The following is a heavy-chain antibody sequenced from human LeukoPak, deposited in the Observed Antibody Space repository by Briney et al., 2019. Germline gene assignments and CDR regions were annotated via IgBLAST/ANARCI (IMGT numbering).Heavy chain of an antibody. CDR2: IYTSGST. D-gene: IGHD3-3*01. J-gene: IGHJ3*02. CDR3: ARRITIFGVAPSGAFDI. Sequence: SETLSLTCTVSGGSISSGSYYWNWIRQPAGKGLEWIGRIYTSGSTNYNPSLKSRVTISVDTSKNQFSLKLSSVTAADTAVYYCARRITIFGVAPSGAFDIWGQGTMVTVSS. V-gene: IGHV4-61*02. CDR1: GGSISSGSYY.